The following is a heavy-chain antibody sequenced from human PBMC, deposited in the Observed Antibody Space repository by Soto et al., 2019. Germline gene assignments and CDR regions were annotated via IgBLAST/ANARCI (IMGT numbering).Heavy chain of an antibody. V-gene: IGHV1-3*01. Sequence: KFQGRVTITRDTSASTAYMELSSLRSEDTAVYYCARSRDLWFGELSGGWGQGTLVTVSS. D-gene: IGHD3-10*01. CDR3: ARSRDLWFGELSGG. J-gene: IGHJ4*02.